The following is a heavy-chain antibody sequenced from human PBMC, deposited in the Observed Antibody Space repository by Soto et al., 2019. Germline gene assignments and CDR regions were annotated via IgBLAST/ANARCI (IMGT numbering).Heavy chain of an antibody. Sequence: ASVKVSCKASGYTFTSYGISWVRQAPGQGLEWMGWISAYNGNTNYAQKLQGRVTMTTDTSTSTAYMELRSLRSDDTAVYYCARDGPYYYDNSGHDYWGQGTLVTVSS. CDR2: ISAYNGNT. D-gene: IGHD3-22*01. CDR1: GYTFTSYG. J-gene: IGHJ4*02. V-gene: IGHV1-18*01. CDR3: ARDGPYYYDNSGHDY.